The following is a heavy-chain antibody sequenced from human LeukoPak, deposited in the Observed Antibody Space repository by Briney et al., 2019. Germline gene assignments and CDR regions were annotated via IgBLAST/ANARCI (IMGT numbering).Heavy chain of an antibody. J-gene: IGHJ4*02. D-gene: IGHD2-21*01. CDR1: GGSISGGSYS. Sequence: SQTLSLACTVSGGSISGGSYSWSWIRQPAGKGLEGIGRIYTSGSTNYNPSLKSRVTISVDTSKNQFSLKLSSVTAADTAVYYCARDRRSGMWYYFDYWGQGTLVTVSS. V-gene: IGHV4-61*02. CDR3: ARDRRSGMWYYFDY. CDR2: IYTSGST.